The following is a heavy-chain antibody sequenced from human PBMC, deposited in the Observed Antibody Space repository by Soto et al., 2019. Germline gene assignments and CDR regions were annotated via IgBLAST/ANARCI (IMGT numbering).Heavy chain of an antibody. CDR1: GYTFTSYA. J-gene: IGHJ4*02. CDR3: ARAPGGPAAIADY. Sequence: QVQLVQSGAEVKKPGASVKVSCKASGYTFTSYAMHWVRQAPGQRLEWMGWINAGNGNTKYSQKFQGRVTITRETSAGTAYMELSSLRSEDTAVYYCARAPGGPAAIADYWGQGTLVTVSS. V-gene: IGHV1-3*01. D-gene: IGHD2-2*01. CDR2: INAGNGNT.